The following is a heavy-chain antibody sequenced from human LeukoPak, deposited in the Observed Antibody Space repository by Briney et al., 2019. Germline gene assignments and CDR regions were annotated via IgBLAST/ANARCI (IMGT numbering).Heavy chain of an antibody. CDR3: ARVRDGYNDAFDI. CDR2: VTPSGGST. CDR1: GYTFTSYY. J-gene: IGHJ3*02. V-gene: IGHV1-46*01. D-gene: IGHD5-24*01. Sequence: GASVKVSCKASGYTFTSYYTHWVRQAPGQGLEWMGIVTPSGGSTSDAQKFQGRVTMTRDMSTSTVYMELSSLRSEDTAVYYCARVRDGYNDAFDIWGQGTMVTVSS.